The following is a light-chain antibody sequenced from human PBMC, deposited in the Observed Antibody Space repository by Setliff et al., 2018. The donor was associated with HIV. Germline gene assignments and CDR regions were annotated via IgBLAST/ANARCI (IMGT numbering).Light chain of an antibody. J-gene: IGLJ2*01. CDR3: QSYDSSNVL. V-gene: IGLV6-57*01. Sequence: NFMLTQPHSVSESPGKTVTISCTRSSGSIASNSVQWYQQRPGSSPTTVIYEDNQRPSGVPGRFSGSIDSSSNSASLTISGLKTEDEADYYSQSYDSSNVLFGGGTQLTVL. CDR1: SGSIASNS. CDR2: EDN.